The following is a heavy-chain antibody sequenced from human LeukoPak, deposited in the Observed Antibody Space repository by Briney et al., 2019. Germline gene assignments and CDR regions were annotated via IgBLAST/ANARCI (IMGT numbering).Heavy chain of an antibody. CDR2: ISGSGVST. D-gene: IGHD3-22*01. CDR3: AKVLDSSDAKFDY. J-gene: IGHJ4*02. Sequence: GGSLRLSCAASGFTVSSYAMGWVRQAPGRGLEWVSTISGSGVSTYYADSVKGRFTISRDNSKNTLYLQMNSLRAEDTAVYYCAKVLDSSDAKFDYWGQGTLVTVSS. V-gene: IGHV3-23*01. CDR1: GFTVSSYA.